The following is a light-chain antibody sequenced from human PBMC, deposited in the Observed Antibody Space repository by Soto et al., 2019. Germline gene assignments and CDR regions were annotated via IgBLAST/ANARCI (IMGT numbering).Light chain of an antibody. Sequence: QAVLTQPASVSASPGQSITISCTGTSSDVGGYNYVSWYQQHPGKAPKLMIYDVSNRPSGVSNRFSGSKSGNTASLTISGLQAEDEADYYCSSYTSSSTSVFGTGTKVTVL. J-gene: IGLJ1*01. CDR2: DVS. CDR1: SSDVGGYNY. CDR3: SSYTSSSTSV. V-gene: IGLV2-14*01.